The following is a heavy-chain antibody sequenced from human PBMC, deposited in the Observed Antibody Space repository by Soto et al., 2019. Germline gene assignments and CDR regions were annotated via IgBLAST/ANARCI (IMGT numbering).Heavy chain of an antibody. D-gene: IGHD3-10*01. CDR1: EATSTANA. Sequence: QVLLVQSGPELKKPGSWVKVSCQVSEATSTANAFTWLHRAPGQGLEWLGGFIPIFGTANYAQRFQGRVSITADESSSTAYMELSSLKSEDTAVYYCAGSFKYGSGTFDALDVWGHGTMVMVSS. CDR2: FIPIFGTA. CDR3: AGSFKYGSGTFDALDV. V-gene: IGHV1-69*01. J-gene: IGHJ3*01.